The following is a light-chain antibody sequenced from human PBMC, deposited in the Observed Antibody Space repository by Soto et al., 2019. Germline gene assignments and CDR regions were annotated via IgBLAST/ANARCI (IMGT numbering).Light chain of an antibody. Sequence: QSVLTQPPSVSGAPGQRVTISCTGTRSNIGAGYDVHWYQQIPGTAPKLLIYRNNDRPSGVPDRCSGSESGPSASLTITGLQAEDEADYYCQSYDTSVSGARVFGGGTKLTVL. CDR1: RSNIGAGYD. V-gene: IGLV1-40*01. CDR3: QSYDTSVSGARV. J-gene: IGLJ3*02. CDR2: RNN.